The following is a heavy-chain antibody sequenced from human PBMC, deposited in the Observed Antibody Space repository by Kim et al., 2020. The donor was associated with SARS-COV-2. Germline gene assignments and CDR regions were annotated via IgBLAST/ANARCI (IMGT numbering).Heavy chain of an antibody. CDR3: AKGNQYDFWSGYHVDY. V-gene: IGHV3-23*01. Sequence: GGSLRLSCTASGFPFSSYGMIWVRQAPGKGLEWVSTISGSGADTHYADSVKGRFTISRDNSKNTLYLEINSLRAEDTAVYYCAKGNQYDFWSGYHVDYWGQGTLVTVS. J-gene: IGHJ4*02. CDR1: GFPFSSYG. CDR2: ISGSGADT. D-gene: IGHD3-3*01.